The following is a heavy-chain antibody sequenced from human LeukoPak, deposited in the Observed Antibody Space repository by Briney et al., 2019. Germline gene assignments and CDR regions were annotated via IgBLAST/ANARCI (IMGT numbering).Heavy chain of an antibody. CDR2: FDPEDGET. J-gene: IGHJ4*02. D-gene: IGHD2-15*01. V-gene: IGHV1-24*01. Sequence: ASVKVSCKVSGYTLTELSMHWVRQAPGKGLEWMGGFDPEDGETIYAQKFQGRVTMTEDTSTDTAYMELSSLRSEDTAVYYCARDEGDCSGGTCSPNYYFDYWGQGTLVTVSS. CDR3: ARDEGDCSGGTCSPNYYFDY. CDR1: GYTLTELS.